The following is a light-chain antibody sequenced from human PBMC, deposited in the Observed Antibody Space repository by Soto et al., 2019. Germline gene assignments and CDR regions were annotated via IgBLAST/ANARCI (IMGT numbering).Light chain of an antibody. CDR1: QSVSSH. CDR2: DAS. CDR3: QQRADWWT. J-gene: IGKJ1*01. Sequence: IVMTQSPATLSVSPGERATLSCRASQSVSSHLAWYQQKPGQAPRLPIDDASNRATGIPARFSGSGSGTDFTLTISSLEPEDSAVYYCQQRADWWTFGQGTKVDIK. V-gene: IGKV3-11*01.